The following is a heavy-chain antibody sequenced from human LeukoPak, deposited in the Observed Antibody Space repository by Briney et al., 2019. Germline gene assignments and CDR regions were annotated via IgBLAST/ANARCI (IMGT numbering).Heavy chain of an antibody. CDR2: IYYSGST. D-gene: IGHD6-19*01. Sequence: SETLSLTCTVSGGSISSSSYYWGWIRQPPGKGLEWIGSIYYSGSTYYNPSLKSRVTISVDTSKNQFSLKLSSVTAADTAVYYCATLTRAYSSGWGYFDYWGQGTLVTVSS. CDR1: GGSISSSSYY. CDR3: ATLTRAYSSGWGYFDY. J-gene: IGHJ4*02. V-gene: IGHV4-39*01.